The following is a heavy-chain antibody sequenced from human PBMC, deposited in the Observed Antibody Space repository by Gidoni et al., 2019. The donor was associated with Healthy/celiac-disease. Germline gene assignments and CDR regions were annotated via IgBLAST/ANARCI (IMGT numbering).Heavy chain of an antibody. CDR1: GFTFDEYA. Sequence: EVQLVESGGGLVQPGRSLRLTCAASGFTFDEYALPWVRQAPGKGLEWVSGISWNSGSIGYADSVKGRFTISRDNAKNSLYLQMNSLRAEDTALYYCAKDMGYCSGGSCYSLGYFQHWGQGTLVTVSS. V-gene: IGHV3-9*01. CDR3: AKDMGYCSGGSCYSLGYFQH. D-gene: IGHD2-15*01. J-gene: IGHJ1*01. CDR2: ISWNSGSI.